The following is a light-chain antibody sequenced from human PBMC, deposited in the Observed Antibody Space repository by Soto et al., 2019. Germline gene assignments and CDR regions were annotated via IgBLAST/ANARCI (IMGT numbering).Light chain of an antibody. Sequence: DIQMTQSPSSVSASVGDRVTITCRASQGISNWVAWYQQKPGKAPKLLIYAASGLQNGVPSRVSGSGSGTACTLTIRSRQPEDFATYYCQQANSFPLTVGQGTKVEIK. CDR2: AAS. V-gene: IGKV1-12*01. CDR3: QQANSFPLT. J-gene: IGKJ1*01. CDR1: QGISNW.